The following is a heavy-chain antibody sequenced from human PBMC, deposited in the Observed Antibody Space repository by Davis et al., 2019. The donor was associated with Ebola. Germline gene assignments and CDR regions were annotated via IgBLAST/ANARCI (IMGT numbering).Heavy chain of an antibody. D-gene: IGHD2/OR15-2a*01. J-gene: IGHJ5*02. CDR3: SKINFRFWDA. V-gene: IGHV3-33*03. CDR2: IWYDGSNK. CDR1: GFTFSSYG. Sequence: GESLKISCAASGFTFSSYGMHWVRQAPGKGLEWVAVIWYDGSNKYYADSVKGRFTISRDNSKNTLYFQMNSLRAEDTAIYYCSKINFRFWDAWGQGVLVTVSS.